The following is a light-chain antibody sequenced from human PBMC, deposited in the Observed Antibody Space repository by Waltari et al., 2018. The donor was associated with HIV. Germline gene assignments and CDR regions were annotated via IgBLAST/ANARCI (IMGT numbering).Light chain of an antibody. CDR3: QQYSSYSCT. CDR1: LSISSW. CDR2: TGS. V-gene: IGKV1-5*03. J-gene: IGKJ1*01. Sequence: DIQMTQSPSTLSASVGDRVTITSRASLSISSWLAWSQQKPGKAPKLLIYTGSSLESWVPSRFRGRGSGTEFTLAICSLQPDDFATYFCQQYSSYSCTFGRGTKVEFK.